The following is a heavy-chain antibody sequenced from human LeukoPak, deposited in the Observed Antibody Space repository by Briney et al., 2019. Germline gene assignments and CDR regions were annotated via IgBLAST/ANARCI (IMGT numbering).Heavy chain of an antibody. V-gene: IGHV3-23*01. CDR3: AKDSSIAARRGYFDY. CDR1: GFTFSSYA. CDR2: ISGSGGST. Sequence: GGSLRLPCAASGFTFSSYAMSWVRQAPGKGLEWVSAISGSGGSTYYADSVKGRFTISRDNSKNTLYLQMNSLRAEGTAVYYCAKDSSIAARRGYFDYWGQGTLVTVSS. D-gene: IGHD6-6*01. J-gene: IGHJ4*02.